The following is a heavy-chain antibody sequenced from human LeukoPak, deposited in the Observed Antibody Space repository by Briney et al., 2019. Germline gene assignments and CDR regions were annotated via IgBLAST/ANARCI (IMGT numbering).Heavy chain of an antibody. J-gene: IGHJ5*02. CDR3: AKRGVVIRGFLVGFHKEPYYYDP. CDR1: GITLSNYG. CDR2: ISDSGGRT. V-gene: IGHV3-23*01. Sequence: PGGSLRLSCAASGITLSNYGMSWVRQAPGKGLEWVAGISDSGGRTDYADSVKGRFTISRDNPKKTLSLQMNSLRTEDTAVYFCAKRGVVIRGFLVGFHKEPYYYDPWGQGALITVPS. D-gene: IGHD1-26*01.